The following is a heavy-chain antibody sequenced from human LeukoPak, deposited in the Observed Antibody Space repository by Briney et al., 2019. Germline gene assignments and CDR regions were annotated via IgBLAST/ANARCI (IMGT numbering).Heavy chain of an antibody. D-gene: IGHD3-10*01. CDR3: ARGRGAYRGYYYGMDV. V-gene: IGHV3-7*01. J-gene: IGHJ6*02. Sequence: PGGSLRLSCAGSGFSFTNFGMNWVRQAPGKGMEWVANMTQEGSEKSYVDSVKGRFTISRDNANNILYLQMTGLRGEDTAVYYCARGRGAYRGYYYGMDVWGPGTIVTVSS. CDR1: GFSFTNFG. CDR2: MTQEGSEK.